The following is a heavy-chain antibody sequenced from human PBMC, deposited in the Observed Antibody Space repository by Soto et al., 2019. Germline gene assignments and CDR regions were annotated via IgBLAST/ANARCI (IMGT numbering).Heavy chain of an antibody. CDR1: GGSISSSSYY. CDR2: IYYSGST. CDR3: ASLRDDFWRGYFYPPPDFDY. D-gene: IGHD3-3*01. J-gene: IGHJ4*02. V-gene: IGHV4-39*01. Sequence: QLQLQESGPGLVKPSETLSLTCTVSGGSISSSSYYWGWIRQPPGKGLEWIGSIYYSGSTYYNPSLKSAVNLPVDTSKNHSSLKLSSVTAADTAVYYCASLRDDFWRGYFYPPPDFDYWGQGTLVTVSS.